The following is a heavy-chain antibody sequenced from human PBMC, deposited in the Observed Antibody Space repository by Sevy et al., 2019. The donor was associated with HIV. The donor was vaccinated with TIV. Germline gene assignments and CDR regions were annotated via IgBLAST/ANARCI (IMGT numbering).Heavy chain of an antibody. Sequence: GGSLRLSCAASGFSFSHAWMTWVRQAPGKGLEWVGRIKSKPDGGTIDYAAPVKGRFTISRDDSKNTLYLQMNSLKTDDTAVYYCSTDPIIVLLVTDGMDVWGQRTTVTVSS. V-gene: IGHV3-15*01. J-gene: IGHJ6*02. CDR3: STDPIIVLLVTDGMDV. CDR2: IKSKPDGGTI. CDR1: GFSFSHAW. D-gene: IGHD2-8*02.